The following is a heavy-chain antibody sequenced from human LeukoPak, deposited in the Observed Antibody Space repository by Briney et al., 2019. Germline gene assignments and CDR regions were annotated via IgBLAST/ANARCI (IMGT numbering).Heavy chain of an antibody. CDR1: GGSFSGYS. D-gene: IGHD4-23*01. V-gene: IGHV4-34*01. Sequence: PSETLSLTCAVYGGSFSGYSWSWIRQPPGKGLEWIGEIDHSGSTNYNPSLKSRVSISADTSKNQFSLKVNSVTAADTAVYYCARGQDYGGNSDYWYFDLWGRGTPVTVSS. CDR3: ARGQDYGGNSDYWYFDL. CDR2: IDHSGST. J-gene: IGHJ2*01.